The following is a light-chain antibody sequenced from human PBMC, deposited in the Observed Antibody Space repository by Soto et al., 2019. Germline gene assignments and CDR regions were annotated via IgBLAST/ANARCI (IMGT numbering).Light chain of an antibody. CDR2: GAS. V-gene: IGKV3-15*01. J-gene: IGKJ5*01. CDR3: QQRNTWPIT. Sequence: MTQSPDTLSVSPGDRVTLSCRASHSVGTNLAWYQQKPGQAPRLLIYGASARATDVPVRFSGSGSGTEFTLTISSLQSEDFAIYYCQQRNTWPITFGQGTRLEIK. CDR1: HSVGTN.